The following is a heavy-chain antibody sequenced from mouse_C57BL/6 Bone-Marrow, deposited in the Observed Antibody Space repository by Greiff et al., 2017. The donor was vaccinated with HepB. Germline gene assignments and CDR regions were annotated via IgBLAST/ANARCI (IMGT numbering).Heavy chain of an antibody. D-gene: IGHD1-1*01. CDR3: ARFRFITTNYAMDY. J-gene: IGHJ4*01. V-gene: IGHV1-54*01. CDR2: INPGSGGT. CDR1: GYAFTNYL. Sequence: QVQLQQSGAELVRPGTSVKVSCKASGYAFTNYLIEWVKQRPGQGLEWIGVINPGSGGTNYNEKFKGKATLTADKSSSTAYMQLSSLTSEDSAVYFCARFRFITTNYAMDYWGQGTSVTVSS.